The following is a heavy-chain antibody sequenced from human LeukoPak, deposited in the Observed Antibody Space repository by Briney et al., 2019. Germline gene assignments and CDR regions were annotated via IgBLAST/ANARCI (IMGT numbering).Heavy chain of an antibody. V-gene: IGHV3-64D*06. CDR1: GFTFSSNS. D-gene: IGHD2-15*01. J-gene: IGHJ4*02. CDR3: VREGRYCGGGSCF. CDR2: ISSNGGDS. Sequence: PGGSLSLSCSASGFTFSSNSMHWVRQVPGKGLEYVAAISSNGGDSYYADPVKGRFTISRDNSKNTLYLQMSSLRVEDTALYYCVREGRYCGGGSCFWGQGTLVTVSS.